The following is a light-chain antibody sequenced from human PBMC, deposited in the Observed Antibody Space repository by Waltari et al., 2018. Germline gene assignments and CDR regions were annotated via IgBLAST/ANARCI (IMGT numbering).Light chain of an antibody. CDR2: RND. V-gene: IGLV1-44*01. Sequence: QSILAQSPSASGAPGQSVTLSCSGDTSNLGNNRARWYQQLPGMAPKVLIYRNDQRTSGVPDRFSASKSDASASASLTISGLQPGDEGDYFCAAWDDSLNGVVFGGGTKLTVL. J-gene: IGLJ2*01. CDR3: AAWDDSLNGVV. CDR1: TSNLGNNR.